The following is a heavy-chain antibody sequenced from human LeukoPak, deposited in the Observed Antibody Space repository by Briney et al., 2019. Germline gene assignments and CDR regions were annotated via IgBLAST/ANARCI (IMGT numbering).Heavy chain of an antibody. CDR3: ARLYYYGSGSYYPKEYYFDY. CDR2: ISYDGSNK. Sequence: SGGSLRLSCAASGFTFSSYAMHWVRQAPGKGLEWVAVISYDGSNKYYADSVKGRFTISRDNSKNTLYLQMDSLRAEDTAVYYCARLYYYGSGSYYPKEYYFDYWGQGTLVTVSS. D-gene: IGHD3-10*01. J-gene: IGHJ4*02. CDR1: GFTFSSYA. V-gene: IGHV3-30*04.